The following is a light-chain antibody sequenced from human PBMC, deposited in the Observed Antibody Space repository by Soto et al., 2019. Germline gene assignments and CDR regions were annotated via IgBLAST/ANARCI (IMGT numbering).Light chain of an antibody. CDR2: EVN. Sequence: QSALAQPPSASGSPGQSVTISCTETSSDVGTYNYVSWYQQHPGKAPKLMIYEVNKRPAGVPDRFSGSKSGIMASLTVSGLQAEDEADYYCSSYAGNNNLYVFGTGTKGTVL. J-gene: IGLJ1*01. CDR3: SSYAGNNNLYV. CDR1: SSDVGTYNY. V-gene: IGLV2-8*01.